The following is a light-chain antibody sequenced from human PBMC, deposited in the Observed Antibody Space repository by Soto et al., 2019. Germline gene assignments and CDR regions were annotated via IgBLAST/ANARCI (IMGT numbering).Light chain of an antibody. J-gene: IGKJ5*01. CDR3: QQYDNWPPST. CDR1: QNVSSN. Sequence: EVVMTQSPATLSVSPGERATLSCRASQNVSSNLAWYQQKHGQAPRLLIHGASTRATGIPARFSGSGSGTEFTLTISSLQSEDFAVYYCQQYDNWPPSTFGQGTRLEIK. V-gene: IGKV3-15*01. CDR2: GAS.